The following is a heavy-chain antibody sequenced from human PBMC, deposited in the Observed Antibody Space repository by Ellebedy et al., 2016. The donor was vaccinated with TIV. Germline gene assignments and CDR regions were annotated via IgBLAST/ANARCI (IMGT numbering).Heavy chain of an antibody. V-gene: IGHV4-61*01. D-gene: IGHD2-8*01. CDR1: GDSVSSGNYY. CDR2: IYYSRGT. CDR3: ARAGVN. J-gene: IGHJ4*02. Sequence: SETLSLXXTVSGDSVSSGNYYWSWIRRPPGKGLEWIGYIYYSRGTKYNPSLKSRVTISLDTSKNQFSLKLTSVTAADTAIYYCARAGVNWGRGTLVTVSS.